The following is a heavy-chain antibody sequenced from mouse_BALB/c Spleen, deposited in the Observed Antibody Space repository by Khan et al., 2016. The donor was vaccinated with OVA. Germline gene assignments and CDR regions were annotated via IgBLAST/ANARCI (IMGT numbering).Heavy chain of an antibody. CDR2: INPSNGYT. CDR1: GYTFTSYT. J-gene: IGHJ3*01. V-gene: IGHV1-4*01. D-gene: IGHD2-14*01. CDR3: VRDGAYHRNDGWFAY. Sequence: QVQLQQSGAELARPGASVTMSCKASGYTFTSYTIHWIKKRPGQGLEWIGYINPSNGYTNYNQKFKDKATLTTDQSSTTAYLQLSSLTSDDSAVYNCVRDGAYHRNDGWFAYWGQGTLVTVSA.